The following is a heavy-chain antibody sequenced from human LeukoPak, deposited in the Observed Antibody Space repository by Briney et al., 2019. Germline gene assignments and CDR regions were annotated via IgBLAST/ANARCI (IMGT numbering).Heavy chain of an antibody. CDR2: ISWNSGSI. J-gene: IGHJ5*02. V-gene: IGHV3-9*01. CDR3: ARGQGYPNWFDP. D-gene: IGHD3-16*02. Sequence: GRSLRLSCAASGFTFDDYAMHWVRQAPGKGLEWVSGISWNSGSIGYADSVKGRFTISRDNAKNSLYLQMNSLRAEDTAVYYCARGQGYPNWFDPWGQGTLVTVSS. CDR1: GFTFDDYA.